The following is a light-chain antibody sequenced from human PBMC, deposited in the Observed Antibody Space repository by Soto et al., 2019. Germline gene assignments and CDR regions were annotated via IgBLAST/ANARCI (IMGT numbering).Light chain of an antibody. CDR3: QQYRSWPHT. Sequence: IVMTQSPATLSVSPWESATLSCRASQSVSSNLAWHQQKPGQAPRILMYDASTRATGISARFSGSGSGTELTLTNSSLQSEDLAVHYCQQYRSWPHTFGPGTQLDIK. CDR2: DAS. CDR1: QSVSSN. J-gene: IGKJ5*01. V-gene: IGKV3-15*01.